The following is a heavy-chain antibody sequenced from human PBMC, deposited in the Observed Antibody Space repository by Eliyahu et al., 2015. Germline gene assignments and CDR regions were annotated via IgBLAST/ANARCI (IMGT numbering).Heavy chain of an antibody. D-gene: IGHD2-21*01. Sequence: QVQLXQWGAXLVRPPETLSLTCSLYXGSFXNXYWRXIRQSPGKGLEWLGEVTLGGNXLYNPSLQSRITMSLDTSRNRFSLEVTSVTAADTAVYYCARRLTLVMETSLGGDHRGHWYDSWGQGSLVTVSS. CDR1: XGSFXNXY. CDR3: ARRLTLVMETSLGGDHRGHWYDS. J-gene: IGHJ5*01. V-gene: IGHV4-34*02. CDR2: VTLGGNX.